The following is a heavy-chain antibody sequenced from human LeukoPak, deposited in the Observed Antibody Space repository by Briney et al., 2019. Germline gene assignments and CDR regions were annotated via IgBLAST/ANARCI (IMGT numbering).Heavy chain of an antibody. CDR1: GYSISSGYY. CDR2: IYHSGST. D-gene: IGHD6-6*01. CDR3: ARAGIAARRGYFDY. Sequence: SETLSPTCTVSGYSISSGYYWGWIRQPPGKGLEWIGSIYHSGSTYYNPSLKSRVTISVDTSKNQFSLKLSSVTAADTAVYYCARAGIAARRGYFDYWGQGTLVTVSS. V-gene: IGHV4-38-2*02. J-gene: IGHJ4*02.